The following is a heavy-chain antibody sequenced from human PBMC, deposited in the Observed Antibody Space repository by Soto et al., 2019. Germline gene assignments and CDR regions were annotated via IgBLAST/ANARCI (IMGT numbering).Heavy chain of an antibody. V-gene: IGHV3-9*01. CDR1: GFTFETYA. CDR2: ISSNGDKI. D-gene: IGHD3-10*01. J-gene: IGHJ3*02. CDR3: ISGDWRDI. Sequence: EVQLVESGGDLVQPGRPLRLSCAASGFTFETYAMHWVRQPPGQGLEWVSGISSNGDKIDYADSVKGRFTISRDNGKKSLYLQMNSLRAADRALYHFISGDWRDIWGLGRMVTVSS.